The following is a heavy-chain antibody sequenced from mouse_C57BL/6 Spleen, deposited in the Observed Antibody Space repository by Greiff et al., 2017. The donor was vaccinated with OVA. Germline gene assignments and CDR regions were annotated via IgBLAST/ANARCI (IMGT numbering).Heavy chain of an antibody. CDR1: GFTFSDYG. Sequence: EVHLVESGGGLVKPGGSLKLSCAASGFTFSDYGMHWVRQAPEKGLEWVAYISSGSSTIYYADTVKGRFTISRDNAKNTLFLQMTSLRSEDTAMYYGARGGLTGKTWFAYWGQGTLVTVSA. CDR3: ARGGLTGKTWFAY. D-gene: IGHD4-1*01. V-gene: IGHV5-17*01. CDR2: ISSGSSTI. J-gene: IGHJ3*01.